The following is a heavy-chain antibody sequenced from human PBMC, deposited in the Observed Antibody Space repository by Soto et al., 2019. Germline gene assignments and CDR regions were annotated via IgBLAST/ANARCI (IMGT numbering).Heavy chain of an antibody. V-gene: IGHV6-1*01. D-gene: IGHD6-19*01. J-gene: IGHJ6*02. CDR3: AREVSHSSGWSDYYYYGMDV. CDR2: TYYRSKWYN. CDR1: GDSVSSNSAA. Sequence: SQTLSLPCVISGDSVSSNSAAWNWIRQSPSRGLEWLGRTYYRSKWYNDYAVSVKSRITINPDTSKNQFSLQLNSVTPEDTAVYYCAREVSHSSGWSDYYYYGMDVWGQGTTVTVSS.